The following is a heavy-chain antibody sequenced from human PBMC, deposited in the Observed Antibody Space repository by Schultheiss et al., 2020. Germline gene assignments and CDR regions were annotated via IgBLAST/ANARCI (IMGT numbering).Heavy chain of an antibody. CDR1: GGSFSGYY. Sequence: ETLSLTCAVYGGSFSGYYWSWIRQPPGKGLEWVSGINWNGGSTGYADSVKGRFTISRDNAKNSLYLQMNSLRAEDTALYHCARGIGYMDVWGKGTTVTVSS. CDR3: ARGIGYMDV. D-gene: IGHD2-15*01. V-gene: IGHV3-20*01. CDR2: INWNGGST. J-gene: IGHJ6*03.